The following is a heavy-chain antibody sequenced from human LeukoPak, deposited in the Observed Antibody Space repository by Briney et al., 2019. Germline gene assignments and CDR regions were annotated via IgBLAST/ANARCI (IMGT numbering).Heavy chain of an antibody. J-gene: IGHJ4*02. D-gene: IGHD3-10*01. Sequence: GGSLRLSCAASGFTFSSHAMSWVRQAPGKGLEWVSTIRGSASNTYYADSVKGRFTISRDNSKNTLYLQMNSLRAEDTAVYYCAKVATGSMVRGVKYYFDYWGQGTLVTVSS. CDR2: IRGSASNT. V-gene: IGHV3-23*01. CDR1: GFTFSSHA. CDR3: AKVATGSMVRGVKYYFDY.